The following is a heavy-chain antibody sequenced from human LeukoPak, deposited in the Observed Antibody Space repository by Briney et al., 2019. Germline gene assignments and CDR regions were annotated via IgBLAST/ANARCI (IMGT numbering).Heavy chain of an antibody. CDR1: GFSVSTNY. Sequence: PGGSLRLSCAASGFSVSTNYMSWVRQAPGRGLEWVSVIHGDETTYYEDSVKDRFTVSRDNSKNTVYLQMNSLRPEDTAVYYCARESGYSTTWYAYYFDSWGQGTLVTVSS. V-gene: IGHV3-66*02. D-gene: IGHD2-2*01. CDR2: IHGDETT. J-gene: IGHJ4*02. CDR3: ARESGYSTTWYAYYFDS.